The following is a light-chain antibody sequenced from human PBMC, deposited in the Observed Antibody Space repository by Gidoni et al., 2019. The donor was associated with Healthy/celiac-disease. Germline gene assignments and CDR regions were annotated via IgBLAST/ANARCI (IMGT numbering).Light chain of an antibody. CDR1: QSVSSY. V-gene: IGKV3-11*01. CDR2: DAA. Sequence: EIVLTQSPATLSLSSGERATLSCRASQSVSSYLARYQQKPGQAPRLLIYDAANRATGIPARVSGSGSGTDFTLTSSSLEPEDFAVYYCQQRSNWPPLTFGGGTKVEIK. J-gene: IGKJ4*01. CDR3: QQRSNWPPLT.